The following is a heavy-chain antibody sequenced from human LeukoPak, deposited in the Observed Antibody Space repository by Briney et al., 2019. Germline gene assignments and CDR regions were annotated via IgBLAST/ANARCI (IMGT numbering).Heavy chain of an antibody. V-gene: IGHV4-61*02. CDR2: IYSSGIT. J-gene: IGHJ5*02. CDR1: GASISSGGYY. D-gene: IGHD3-10*01. CDR3: ARGITGRGRFDP. Sequence: SQTLSLTCTVSGASISSGGYYWSWIRQPAGKGLEWIGRIYSSGITNYNPSLKSRLTMSIDTSKSQFFLNLSSLTAADTAVYYCARGITGRGRFDPWGQGTLVTVSS.